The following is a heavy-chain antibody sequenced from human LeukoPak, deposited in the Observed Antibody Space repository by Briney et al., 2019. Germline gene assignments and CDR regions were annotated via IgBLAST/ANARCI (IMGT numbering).Heavy chain of an antibody. V-gene: IGHV3-9*01. CDR3: AKRGWYYYDSSGYPNPIDY. J-gene: IGHJ4*02. Sequence: GRSLRLSCAASGFTFDDYAMHWVRQAPGKGLEWVSGISWNSGSIGYADSVKGRFTISRDNAKNSLYLQMNSLRAEDTAVYYCAKRGWYYYDSSGYPNPIDYWGQGTLVTVSS. D-gene: IGHD3-22*01. CDR1: GFTFDDYA. CDR2: ISWNSGSI.